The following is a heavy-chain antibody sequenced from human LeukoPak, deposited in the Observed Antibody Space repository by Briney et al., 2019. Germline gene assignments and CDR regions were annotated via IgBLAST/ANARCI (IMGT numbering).Heavy chain of an antibody. CDR2: IIPIFGTA. CDR3: ARGPLNYYGSGIDYYYYYYMDV. D-gene: IGHD3-10*01. Sequence: SVKVSCKASGYTFSSYAISWVRQAPGQGLEWMGGIIPIFGTANYAQKFQGRVTITADESTSTAYMELSSLRSEDTAVYYCARGPLNYYGSGIDYYYYYYMDVWGKGTTVTISS. V-gene: IGHV1-69*13. CDR1: GYTFSSYA. J-gene: IGHJ6*03.